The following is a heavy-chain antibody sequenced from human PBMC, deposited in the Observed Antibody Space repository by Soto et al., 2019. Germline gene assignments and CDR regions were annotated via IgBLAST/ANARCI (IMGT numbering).Heavy chain of an antibody. CDR1: GDAFTSYD. V-gene: IGHV1-8*01. CDR3: ARGPQDYGDYVFSLGAFDI. Sequence: ASVKVSCTASGDAFTSYDINWVRQATGQGLEWMGWMNPNSGNTGYAQKFQGRVTMTRNTSISTAYMELSSLRSEDTAVYYCARGPQDYGDYVFSLGAFDIWGQGTMVTVSS. CDR2: MNPNSGNT. J-gene: IGHJ3*02. D-gene: IGHD4-17*01.